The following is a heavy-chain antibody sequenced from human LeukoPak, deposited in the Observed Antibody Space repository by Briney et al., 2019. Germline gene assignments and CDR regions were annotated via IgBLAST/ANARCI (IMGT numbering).Heavy chain of an antibody. J-gene: IGHJ3*02. CDR1: GFTFNSYW. V-gene: IGHV3-74*01. CDR2: INSDASGT. CDR3: ARDRLTNDAFDI. D-gene: IGHD2-8*01. Sequence: GGSLRLSCAASGFTFNSYWMHWVRQAPGKGLVWVSRINSDASGTSDADFVKGRFTISRDNSKNTLYLQMNSLRAEDTAMYYCARDRLTNDAFDIWGQGTMVTVSS.